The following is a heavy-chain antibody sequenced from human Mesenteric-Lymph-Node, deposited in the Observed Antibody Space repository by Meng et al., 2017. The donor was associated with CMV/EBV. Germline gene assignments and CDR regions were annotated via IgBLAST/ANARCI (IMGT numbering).Heavy chain of an antibody. D-gene: IGHD4-23*01. CDR3: ARHQRWLKSEGGFNY. J-gene: IGHJ4*02. V-gene: IGHV4-34*01. Sequence: GQVQQGGAGLLKPSETLSLTCAVYGGSFSGYYWSWIRQPPGKGLEWIGEINHSGSTNYNPSLKSRVTISVDTSKNQFSLKLSSVTAADTAVYYCARHQRWLKSEGGFNYWGQGTLVTVSS. CDR1: GGSFSGYY. CDR2: INHSGST.